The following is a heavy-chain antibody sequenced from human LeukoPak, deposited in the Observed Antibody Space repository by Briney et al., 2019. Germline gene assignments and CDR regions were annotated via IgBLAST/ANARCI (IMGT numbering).Heavy chain of an antibody. D-gene: IGHD6-13*01. V-gene: IGHV1-2*02. CDR1: GYTFTGYY. CDR2: INPNSGGT. Sequence: GASVKVSCKVSGYTFTGYYMHWVRQAPGQGLEWMGWINPNSGGTNYAQKFQGRVTMTRDTSISTAYMELSRLRSDDTAVYYCATQGTSSSWSYYFDYWGQGTLVTVSS. CDR3: ATQGTSSSWSYYFDY. J-gene: IGHJ4*02.